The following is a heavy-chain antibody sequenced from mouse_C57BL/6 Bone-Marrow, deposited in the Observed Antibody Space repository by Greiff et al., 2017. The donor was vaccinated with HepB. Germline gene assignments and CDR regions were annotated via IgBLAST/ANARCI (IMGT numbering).Heavy chain of an antibody. CDR2: VYPYNGGT. D-gene: IGHD1-1*01. V-gene: IGHV1-36*01. CDR1: GFTFTDYY. CDR3: ARTGYYGSSRYFDV. Sequence: EVKLVESGPVLVKPGPSVKISCKASGFTFTDYYMHWVKQSHGKSLEWIGLVYPYNGGTSYNQKFKGKATLTVDTSSSTAYMELNSLTSEDSAVYYCARTGYYGSSRYFDVWGTGTTVTVSS. J-gene: IGHJ1*03.